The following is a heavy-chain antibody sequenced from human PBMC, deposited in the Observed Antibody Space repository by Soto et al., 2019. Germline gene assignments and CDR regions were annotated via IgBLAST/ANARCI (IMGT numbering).Heavy chain of an antibody. CDR1: GFTFSSYG. CDR2: IWYDGSNK. D-gene: IGHD6-13*01. CDR3: AREVDIAAAGTKIDY. V-gene: IGHV3-33*01. J-gene: IGHJ4*02. Sequence: QVQLVESGGGVVQPGRSLRLSCAASGFTFSSYGMHWVRQAPGKGLEWVAVIWYDGSNKYYADSVKGRFTISRDNSKNTLYLQMNSLRAEDTAVYYCAREVDIAAAGTKIDYWGQGTLVNVSS.